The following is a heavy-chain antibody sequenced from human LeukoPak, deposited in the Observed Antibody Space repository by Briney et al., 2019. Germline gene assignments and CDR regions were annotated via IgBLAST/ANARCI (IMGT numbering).Heavy chain of an antibody. V-gene: IGHV3-9*01. D-gene: IGHD6-19*01. Sequence: GGSLRLSCAGSGFIFSNYAMHWVRLPPGKGMEWVSGISWNSGSIDYADSVKGRFTISRDNAKNSLYLQMNSLRVEDTAFYYCAKDNRRHYTSGPNPDSLHWGQGALVTVSS. CDR3: AKDNRRHYTSGPNPDSLH. J-gene: IGHJ4*02. CDR1: GFIFSNYA. CDR2: ISWNSGSI.